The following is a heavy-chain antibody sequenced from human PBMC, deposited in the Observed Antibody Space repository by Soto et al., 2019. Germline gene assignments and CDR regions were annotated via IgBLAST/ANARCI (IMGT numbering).Heavy chain of an antibody. D-gene: IGHD1-26*01. J-gene: IGHJ4*02. V-gene: IGHV5-51*01. CDR2: IYPADSNT. CDR1: GYSFNNYW. Sequence: GESLKISCKGSGYSFNNYWIGWVRQMPGKGREWMGIIYPADSNTRYSPSFEGQVTISADKSITTAYLQWSSLKASDTAMYYCARGSGSYWTDFWGQGALVTVSS. CDR3: ARGSGSYWTDF.